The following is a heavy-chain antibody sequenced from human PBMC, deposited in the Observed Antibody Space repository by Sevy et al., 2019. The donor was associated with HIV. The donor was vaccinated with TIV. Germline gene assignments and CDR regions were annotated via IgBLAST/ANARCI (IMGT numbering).Heavy chain of an antibody. Sequence: GGSLRLSCAASGFTFSSYAMNWVRQAPGKGLEWVSSISKRGESTYFADSVGGRFTVSRDNSKNTVYLQLNSLRAEDTAIYDCAKEWTLLSDWYGEFDYWGQGTLVTVSS. CDR1: GFTFSSYA. V-gene: IGHV3-23*01. J-gene: IGHJ4*02. CDR3: AKEWTLLSDWYGEFDY. D-gene: IGHD6-19*01. CDR2: ISKRGEST.